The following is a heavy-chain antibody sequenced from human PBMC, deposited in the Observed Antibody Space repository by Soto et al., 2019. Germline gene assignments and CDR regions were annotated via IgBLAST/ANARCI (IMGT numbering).Heavy chain of an antibody. J-gene: IGHJ6*02. CDR2: INHSGNT. Sequence: PSETLSLTCAVHGEPLSGYYWSWIRQSPGKGLEWIGEINHSGNTNYNPSLKSRVTVSVDTSKNHFSLKLSSVTAADTAVYYCARAYSTSSIYYYYGMDVWGQGTTVTVSS. CDR1: GEPLSGYY. CDR3: ARAYSTSSIYYYYGMDV. V-gene: IGHV4-34*01. D-gene: IGHD6-6*01.